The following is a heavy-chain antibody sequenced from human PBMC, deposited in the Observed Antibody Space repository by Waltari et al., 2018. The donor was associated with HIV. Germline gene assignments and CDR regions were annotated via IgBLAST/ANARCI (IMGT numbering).Heavy chain of an antibody. Sequence: VETGGNLIQPGGSLSLSCKMSGFNVNNNYVTWVRRFPGGGLEWVSICYPDGTCHYADSGKGRFTMSRDSSRNTLFLQMNFLIFEDSATYSCARGVRYLDPWGQGTPVIVSS. V-gene: IGHV3-53*02. J-gene: IGHJ5*02. CDR2: CYPDGTC. D-gene: IGHD3-9*01. CDR1: GFNVNNNY. CDR3: ARGVRYLDP.